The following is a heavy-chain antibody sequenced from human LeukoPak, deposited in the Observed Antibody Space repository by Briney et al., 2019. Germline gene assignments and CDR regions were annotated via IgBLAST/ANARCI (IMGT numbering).Heavy chain of an antibody. CDR1: GYTFTGYY. J-gene: IGHJ4*02. CDR2: INPNSGGT. D-gene: IGHD3-16*02. CDR3: ARYSTYVWGSYRPTDDY. Sequence: ASVKVSCKASGYTFTGYYMHWVRQAPGQGLEWMGRINPNSGGTNYAQKFQGRVTMTRDTSISTAYMELSRLRPDDTAVYYCARYSTYVWGSYRPTDDYWGQGTLVTVSS. V-gene: IGHV1-2*06.